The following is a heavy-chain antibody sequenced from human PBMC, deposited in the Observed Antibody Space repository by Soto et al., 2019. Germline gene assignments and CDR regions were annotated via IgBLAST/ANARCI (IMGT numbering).Heavy chain of an antibody. CDR2: IWYDGSNK. CDR1: GFTFSSYG. CDR3: ARVGHGTKPDY. Sequence: VGSLRLSCAASGFTFSSYGMHWVRQAPGKGLEWVAVIWYDGSNKYYADSVKGRFTISRDNSKNTLYLQMNSLRAEDTAVYYCARVGHGTKPDYWGQGTLVTVS. V-gene: IGHV3-33*01. J-gene: IGHJ4*02. D-gene: IGHD1-26*01.